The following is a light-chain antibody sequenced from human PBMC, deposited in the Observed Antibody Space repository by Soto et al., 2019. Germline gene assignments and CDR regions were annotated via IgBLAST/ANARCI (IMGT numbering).Light chain of an antibody. CDR2: GAS. J-gene: IGKJ1*01. V-gene: IGKV3-20*01. CDR3: QQYGSSPQT. Sequence: EIVVTQSPGTLSLSPGERATLSCRASQSVSSSYLAWYQQKPGQAPRLLIDGASSRATGISDRFSGSASGTYVTLTISRLEAEDFAVYCCQQYGSSPQTFGQGTKVEIK. CDR1: QSVSSSY.